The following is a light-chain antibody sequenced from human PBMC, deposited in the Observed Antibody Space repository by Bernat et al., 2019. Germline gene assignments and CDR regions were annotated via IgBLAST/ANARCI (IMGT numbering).Light chain of an antibody. Sequence: QSALTQPASVSGSPGQSITISCTGTSSDVGGYNYVSWYQQHPGRAPKLMIYDVRDRPSGISNRFSGSKSGNTASLTISGLLAEDEADYYCSSYTSSSTLVFSGGTRLTVL. CDR3: SSYTSSSTLV. V-gene: IGLV2-14*03. J-gene: IGLJ3*02. CDR1: SSDVGGYNY. CDR2: DVR.